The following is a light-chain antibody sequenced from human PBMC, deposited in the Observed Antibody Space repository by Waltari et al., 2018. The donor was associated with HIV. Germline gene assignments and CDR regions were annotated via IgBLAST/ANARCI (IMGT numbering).Light chain of an antibody. V-gene: IGLV2-8*01. J-gene: IGLJ3*02. CDR3: SSYGDSLRVL. CDR2: EVT. Sequence: QSALTQPPSASVSLGQSVTISCTGSSSDIGAYDFVSWFQQHPHSAPKLLLYEVTRRPSTVSARFSGSRSGNTAFLTVAGLQPDDEATYFCSSYGDSLRVLFGGGTNVTVL. CDR1: SSDIGAYDF.